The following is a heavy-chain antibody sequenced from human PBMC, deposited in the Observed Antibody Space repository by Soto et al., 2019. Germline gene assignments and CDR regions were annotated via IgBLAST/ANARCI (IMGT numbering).Heavy chain of an antibody. J-gene: IGHJ4*02. CDR2: LIPLFGTT. D-gene: IGHD7-27*01. CDR3: ARGPNWGYRFDS. Sequence: QVQLVQSGAEVQKPGSSVKVSCEASGGTFSGHAISWVRQAPGQGPEWMGGLIPLFGTTQHAQRFQGRLTITADKSTTTAYMELTSLRFEDTAIYYCARGPNWGYRFDSWGQGTLVTVSS. V-gene: IGHV1-69*06. CDR1: GGTFSGHA.